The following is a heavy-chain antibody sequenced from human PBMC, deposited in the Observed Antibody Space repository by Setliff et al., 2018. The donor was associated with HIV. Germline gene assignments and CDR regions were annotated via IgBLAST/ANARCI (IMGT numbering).Heavy chain of an antibody. Sequence: ETLSLTCTVSGGSINNYHWSWVRQPPGKGLEWIAYVYYIGNTNYNPSLKSRVTVSVDTSKNQFSLKLTSVAAADTAVYYCARVSSGTYFSEFYYYMDVWGKGTTVTVSS. CDR3: ARVSSGTYFSEFYYYMDV. D-gene: IGHD1-26*01. CDR2: VYYIGNT. V-gene: IGHV4-59*01. J-gene: IGHJ6*03. CDR1: GGSINNYH.